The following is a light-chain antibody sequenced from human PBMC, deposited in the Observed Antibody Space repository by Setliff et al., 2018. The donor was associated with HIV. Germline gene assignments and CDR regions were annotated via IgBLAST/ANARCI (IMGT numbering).Light chain of an antibody. J-gene: IGLJ1*01. CDR2: DNN. V-gene: IGLV1-40*01. CDR1: SSNIGTGYD. CDR3: QSYDSSLSGFV. Sequence: QSVLTQPPSVSGAPGQRVTISCTGSSSNIGTGYDVHWYQQLPATAPKLLMHDNNNRPTGVPYRFSGSKSGTSASLAIPGLQAEDEADYYCQSYDSSLSGFVFGSGTKVTGL.